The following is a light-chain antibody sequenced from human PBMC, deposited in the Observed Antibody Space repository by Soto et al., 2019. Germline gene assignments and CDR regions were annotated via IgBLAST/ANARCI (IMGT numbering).Light chain of an antibody. CDR3: ASWDETLGGI. J-gene: IGLJ2*01. CDR2: TNN. CDR1: SSNIGRNY. Sequence: QSALDQPPSASGTPGQTVTISCSGSSSNIGRNYVYWYQQLPGRAPTLLIHTNNQRPSGVPERFSGSKSGTSASLAVSGLRSDDEAYYYCASWDETLGGIFGGGTKLTVL. V-gene: IGLV1-47*02.